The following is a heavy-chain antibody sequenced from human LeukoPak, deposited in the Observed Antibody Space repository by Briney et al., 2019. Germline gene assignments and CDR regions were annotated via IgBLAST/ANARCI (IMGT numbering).Heavy chain of an antibody. Sequence: SETLSLTCTVSGGSISSGGYYWSWIRQPAGKGLEWIGRIYTSGSTNYNPSLKSRVTISVDTSKNQFSLKLSSVTAADTAVYYRARSVCSTSCFLLGYYYMDVWGKGTTVTVSS. V-gene: IGHV4-61*02. J-gene: IGHJ6*03. CDR1: GGSISSGGYY. D-gene: IGHD2-2*01. CDR3: ARSVCSTSCFLLGYYYMDV. CDR2: IYTSGST.